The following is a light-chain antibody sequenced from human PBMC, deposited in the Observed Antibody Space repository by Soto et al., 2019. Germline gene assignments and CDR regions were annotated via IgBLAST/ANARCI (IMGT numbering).Light chain of an antibody. CDR2: GAS. Sequence: EIVMTQSPATLSVSPGERATLSCRASQNILTNLAWYQQRPGQSPRLVIYGASTRAIDIPARFCGSGSGTEFTLTISSLQSEDFVVYYCQQYNNWPITFGQGTRLEI. J-gene: IGKJ5*01. CDR3: QQYNNWPIT. V-gene: IGKV3-15*01. CDR1: QNILTN.